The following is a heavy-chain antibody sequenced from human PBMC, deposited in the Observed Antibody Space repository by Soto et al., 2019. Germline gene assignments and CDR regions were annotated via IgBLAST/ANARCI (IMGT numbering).Heavy chain of an antibody. CDR2: IKSDGSTT. CDR1: GFSFSNNS. D-gene: IGHD2-15*01. CDR3: GCRILSVSKGYFDS. V-gene: IGHV3-74*01. Sequence: PGGSLRLSCAASGFSFSNNSIHWVRQAPGKGLVWVARIKSDGSTTSFEDSVKGRLTVSRDNAKNTVYLQMTNLRAEDTAVYYCGCRILSVSKGYFDSWGQGTLVTVSS. J-gene: IGHJ5*01.